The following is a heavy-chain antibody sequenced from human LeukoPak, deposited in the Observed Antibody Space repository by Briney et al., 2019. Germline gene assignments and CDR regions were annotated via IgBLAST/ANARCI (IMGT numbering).Heavy chain of an antibody. CDR3: TRGATVDLVSTPRY. D-gene: IGHD5/OR15-5a*01. CDR1: GFTFGDYG. Sequence: KAGGSLRLSCTTSGFTFGDYGLTWFRQSPGKGLEWVGFIKSKAYGETTEYAASVKGRFTLSRDDSKSIAYLQMNSLKTGDTARYYCTRGATVDLVSTPRYWGQGTLVTVSS. CDR2: IKSKAYGETT. V-gene: IGHV3-49*05. J-gene: IGHJ4*02.